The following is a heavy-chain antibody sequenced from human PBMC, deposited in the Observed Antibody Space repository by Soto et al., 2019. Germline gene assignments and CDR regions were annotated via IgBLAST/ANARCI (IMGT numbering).Heavy chain of an antibody. CDR3: ARYKSNYYYGMEV. CDR2: IYYSGIT. CDR1: GVSISSYY. D-gene: IGHD1-20*01. Sequence: PSETLSLTCTVSGVSISSYYWSWILQPPGKGLEWIGYIYYSGITNYNPSLKSRVTISVDTSKNQFSLKLSSVTAADTAVYYCARYKSNYYYGMEVWGQGTTVTVS. J-gene: IGHJ6*02. V-gene: IGHV4-59*01.